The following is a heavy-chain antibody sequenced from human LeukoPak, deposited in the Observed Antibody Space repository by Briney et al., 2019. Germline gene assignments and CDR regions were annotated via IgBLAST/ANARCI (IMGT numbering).Heavy chain of an antibody. J-gene: IGHJ4*02. CDR1: GGSISSGGYY. V-gene: IGHV4-61*08. D-gene: IGHD6-19*01. Sequence: PSQTLSLTCTVSGGSISSGGYYWSWIRQPPGKGLEWIGYIYYSGSTNYNPSLKSRVTISVDTSKNQFSLKLSSVTAADTAVYYCVGEDLSSGWYEVDYWGQGTLVTVSS. CDR2: IYYSGST. CDR3: VGEDLSSGWYEVDY.